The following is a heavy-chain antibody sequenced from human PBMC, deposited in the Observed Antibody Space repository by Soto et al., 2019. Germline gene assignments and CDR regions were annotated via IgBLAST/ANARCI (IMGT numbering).Heavy chain of an antibody. V-gene: IGHV4-59*01. CDR2: IYYSGST. J-gene: IGHJ4*02. Sequence: SETLSLTCTVSGGSISSYYWSWIRQPPGKGLEWIGYIYYSGSTNYNPSLKSRVTISVDTSKNQFSLKLSSVTAADTAVYYCTRIRITIVRGVIHTSFFDYWGQGTLVTVSS. CDR1: GGSISSYY. CDR3: TRIRITIVRGVIHTSFFDY. D-gene: IGHD3-10*01.